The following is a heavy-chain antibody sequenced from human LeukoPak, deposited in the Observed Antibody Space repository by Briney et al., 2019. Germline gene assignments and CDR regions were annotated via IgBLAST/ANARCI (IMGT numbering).Heavy chain of an antibody. Sequence: ASVKVSCKASGYNFSGHYMHWVRQAPGQGLEWMGWIKPSNGDTNYAQNFQSRVTMTRDTSINTAYMELSSLRSDDTAVYYCASPPLSSTMYYTHWGQGTLVTVSS. CDR1: GYNFSGHY. V-gene: IGHV1-2*02. J-gene: IGHJ4*02. CDR2: IKPSNGDT. D-gene: IGHD2-2*01. CDR3: ASPPLSSTMYYTH.